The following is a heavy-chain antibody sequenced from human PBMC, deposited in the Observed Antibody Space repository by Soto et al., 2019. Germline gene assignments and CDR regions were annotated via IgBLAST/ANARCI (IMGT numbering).Heavy chain of an antibody. J-gene: IGHJ5*02. CDR3: ARDTGPENSLWFGEPINWFDP. Sequence: QVQLVQSGAEVKKPGSSVKVSCKASGGTFSSYTISWVRQAPGQGLEWMGRIIPILGIANYAQKFQGRVTITADKSTSTAYMELSSLRSEDTAVYYCARDTGPENSLWFGEPINWFDPWGQGTLVTVSS. D-gene: IGHD3-10*01. CDR2: IIPILGIA. CDR1: GGTFSSYT. V-gene: IGHV1-69*08.